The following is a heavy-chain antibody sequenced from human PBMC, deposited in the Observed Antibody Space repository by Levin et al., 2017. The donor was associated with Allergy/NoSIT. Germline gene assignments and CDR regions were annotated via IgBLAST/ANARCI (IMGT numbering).Heavy chain of an antibody. D-gene: IGHD3-9*01. Sequence: PSETLSLTCTVSGGSISSSISYWGWLRQAPGKGLEWIGSIYNSGSTYYNPSLKSRVTTSVDTSKNQFSLKLSSVTAADTAVYYCARQCYDILTGYYNFDDWGQGTLVTVSS. J-gene: IGHJ4*02. CDR3: ARQCYDILTGYYNFDD. CDR1: GGSISSSISY. CDR2: IYNSGST. V-gene: IGHV4-39*01.